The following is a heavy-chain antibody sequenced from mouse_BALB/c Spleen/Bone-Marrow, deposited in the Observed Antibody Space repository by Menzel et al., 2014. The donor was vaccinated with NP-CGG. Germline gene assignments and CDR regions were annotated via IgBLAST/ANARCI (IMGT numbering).Heavy chain of an antibody. CDR1: GFSLTNYG. V-gene: IGHV2-6-1*01. CDR2: IWSDGST. CDR3: ARHRYYAMDY. J-gene: IGHJ4*01. Sequence: VKLMESGPGLVAPSQSLSITCTISGFSLTNYGVHWVRQPPGKGLEWLVVIWSDGSTTYNSALKSRLSISKDNSKSQVFLKMNGLQTDDTAMYYCARHRYYAMDYWGQGTSVTVSS.